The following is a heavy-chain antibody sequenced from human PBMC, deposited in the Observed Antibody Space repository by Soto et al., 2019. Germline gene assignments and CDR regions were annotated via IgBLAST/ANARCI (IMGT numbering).Heavy chain of an antibody. Sequence: SETLSLTCAVYGGSFSGYYWSWIRQPPGKGLEWIGEINHSGSTNYNPSLKSRVTISVDTSKNQFSLKLSSATAADTAVYYCASKDYDFWSANYYYYGMDVWGQGTTVTVSS. CDR1: GGSFSGYY. D-gene: IGHD3-3*01. V-gene: IGHV4-34*01. J-gene: IGHJ6*02. CDR2: INHSGST. CDR3: ASKDYDFWSANYYYYGMDV.